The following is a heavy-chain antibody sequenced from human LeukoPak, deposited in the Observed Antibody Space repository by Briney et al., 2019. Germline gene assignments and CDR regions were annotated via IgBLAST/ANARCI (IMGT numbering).Heavy chain of an antibody. CDR2: ISYDGSNK. V-gene: IGHV3-30-3*01. Sequence: PGRSLRLSCAASGFIFSNYAMDWVRQAPGKGLEWVAVISYDGSNKYYADSVKGRFTISRDNSKNTLFLQMNSLRAEDTAVYYCARDLDSSSWYILWFDPWGQGTLVTVSS. J-gene: IGHJ5*02. D-gene: IGHD6-13*01. CDR3: ARDLDSSSWYILWFDP. CDR1: GFIFSNYA.